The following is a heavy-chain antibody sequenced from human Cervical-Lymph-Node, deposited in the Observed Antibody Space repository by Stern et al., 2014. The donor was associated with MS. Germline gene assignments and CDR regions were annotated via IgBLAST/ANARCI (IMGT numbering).Heavy chain of an antibody. J-gene: IGHJ3*02. V-gene: IGHV1-69*01. CDR3: AIVHTASSHAFDI. Sequence: VQLVESGAEVKKPGYSVKVSCKASGGSFSNYAISCGRQAPGQGLEWMGVIIPIFGTENSAQKFQRRVTSSADESTSKAYMELSSLRSEDTAVYDCAIVHTASSHAFDIWGQGTMFTVSS. CDR2: IIPIFGTE. CDR1: GGSFSNYA. D-gene: IGHD5-18*01.